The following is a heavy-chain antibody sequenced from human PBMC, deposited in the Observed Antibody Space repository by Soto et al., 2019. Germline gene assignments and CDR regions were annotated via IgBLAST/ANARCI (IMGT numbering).Heavy chain of an antibody. CDR1: GGSISSYY. CDR3: ARREQLWLPVDY. Sequence: PSETLSLTCTVSGGSISSYYWSWIRQPPGKGLEWIGYIYYSGSTNYNPSLKSRVTISVDTSKNQFSLKLSSVTAADTAVYYCARREQLWLPVDYWGQGTLVTVSS. V-gene: IGHV4-59*01. CDR2: IYYSGST. D-gene: IGHD5-18*01. J-gene: IGHJ4*02.